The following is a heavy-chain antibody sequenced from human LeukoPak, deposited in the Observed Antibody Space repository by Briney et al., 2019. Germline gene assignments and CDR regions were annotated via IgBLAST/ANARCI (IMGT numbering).Heavy chain of an antibody. CDR1: GFTFSSYE. CDR2: ISSSGSTI. CDR3: AKDRGGYSLKYYYGMDV. Sequence: PGGSLRLSCAASGFTFSSYEMNWVRQAPGKGLEWVSYISSSGSTIYYADSVKGRFTISRDNSKNTLYLQMNSLRAEDTAVYYCAKDRGGYSLKYYYGMDVWGQGTTVTVSS. J-gene: IGHJ6*02. V-gene: IGHV3-48*03. D-gene: IGHD5-18*01.